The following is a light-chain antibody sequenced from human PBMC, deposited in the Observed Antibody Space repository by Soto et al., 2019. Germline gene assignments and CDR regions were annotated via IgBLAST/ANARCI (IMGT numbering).Light chain of an antibody. Sequence: ASQSITTWLAWYQQRPGKAPKLLIYDVSSSQSGVPSRSAVSASVPDRTLTLCSLQPDYFASYCSHPYIMYSPWTFGQGTKVDIK. CDR1: QSITTW. J-gene: IGKJ1*01. CDR3: HPYIMYSPWT. CDR2: DVS. V-gene: IGKV1-5*01.